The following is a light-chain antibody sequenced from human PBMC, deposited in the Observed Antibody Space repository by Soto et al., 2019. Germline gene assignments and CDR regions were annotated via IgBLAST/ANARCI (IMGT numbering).Light chain of an antibody. CDR1: QSISSW. J-gene: IGKJ1*01. V-gene: IGKV1-5*01. Sequence: DIQMTQSPSTLSASVGDRVTITCRASQSISSWLAWYQQKPGKAPKLLIYDASSLESGVPSRFSGSGSGTDFTLTISSLQPDDFATYYCQQYNSYRGTFGQGTEVEIK. CDR2: DAS. CDR3: QQYNSYRGT.